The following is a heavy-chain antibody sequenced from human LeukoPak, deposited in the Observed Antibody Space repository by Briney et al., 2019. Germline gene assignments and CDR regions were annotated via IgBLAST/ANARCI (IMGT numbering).Heavy chain of an antibody. CDR1: GSSFNTYW. V-gene: IGHV3-7*01. J-gene: IGHJ4*02. D-gene: IGHD3-3*01. CDR2: IKHDGSET. CDR3: ASFWSAYYTLPFAY. Sequence: GGSLRLSCAASGSSFNTYWMNWVRLAPGKGLEWVATIKHDGSETFYVDSVKGRFAISRDNTKKSLFLQMNSLRAEDTALYYCASFWSAYYTLPFAYWGQGTLVTVST.